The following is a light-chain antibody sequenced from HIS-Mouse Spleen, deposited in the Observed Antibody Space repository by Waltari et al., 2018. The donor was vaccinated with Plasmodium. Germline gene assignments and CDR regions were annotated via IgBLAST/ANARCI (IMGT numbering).Light chain of an antibody. V-gene: IGKV1D-8*02. CDR2: AAS. CDR3: QQYYSFPRT. CDR1: QGISSY. Sequence: AIWMTQSPSLLSASTGDRVTISFRISQGISSYFALYQQKPVKAPELLIYAASTLQSGVPSRFSGSGSGTDFTLTISCLQSEDFATYYCQQYYSFPRTFGQGTKVEIK. J-gene: IGKJ1*01.